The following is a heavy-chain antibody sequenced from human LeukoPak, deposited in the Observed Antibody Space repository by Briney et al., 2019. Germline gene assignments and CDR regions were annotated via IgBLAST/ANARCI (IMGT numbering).Heavy chain of an antibody. Sequence: GGSLRLSCAASGFTFSSYAMHWVRQAPGKGLEWVAVISYDGSNKYYADSVKGRFTISRDNSKNTLYLQMNSLGAEDTAVYYCARAALQMGNEAFDIWGQGTMVTVSS. D-gene: IGHD5-24*01. CDR3: ARAALQMGNEAFDI. V-gene: IGHV3-30-3*01. CDR2: ISYDGSNK. J-gene: IGHJ3*02. CDR1: GFTFSSYA.